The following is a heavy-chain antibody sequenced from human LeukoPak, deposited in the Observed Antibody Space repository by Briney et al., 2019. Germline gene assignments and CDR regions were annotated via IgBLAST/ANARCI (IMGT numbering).Heavy chain of an antibody. CDR2: ISTSGNYI. CDR3: ARGAYNSGGTHEN. D-gene: IGHD3-22*01. Sequence: KPGGSLRLSCAASGFTFRDYSMNWVRQAPGKGLEWVSYISTSGNYIYYADSVKGRFTISRDNAKNSLYLLMHSLRAEDTALYYCARGAYNSGGTHENWGQGTLVTVSS. V-gene: IGHV3-21*01. CDR1: GFTFRDYS. J-gene: IGHJ4*02.